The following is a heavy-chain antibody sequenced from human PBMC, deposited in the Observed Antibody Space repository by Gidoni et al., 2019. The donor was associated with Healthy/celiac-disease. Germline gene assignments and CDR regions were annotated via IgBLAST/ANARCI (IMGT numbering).Heavy chain of an antibody. D-gene: IGHD6-6*01. Sequence: QITLMQSGPTPVYPPPPLTLTFTLSWFSLSTRGVGVGWIRQPPGKALEWLALIYWNDDKRYRPYLKSRLTITKETSKKQVVLTMTNMDHVDTATYYCALQIPYSRSPAYGGQVTLVTVSS. J-gene: IGHJ4*02. V-gene: IGHV2-5*01. CDR2: IYWNDDK. CDR1: WFSLSTRGVG. CDR3: ALQIPYSRSPAY.